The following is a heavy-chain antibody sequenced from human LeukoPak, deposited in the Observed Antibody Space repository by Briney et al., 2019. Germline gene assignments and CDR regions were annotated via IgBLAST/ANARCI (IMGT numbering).Heavy chain of an antibody. V-gene: IGHV3-11*05. CDR1: GFTFSDYY. Sequence: GGSLRLSCAASGFTFSDYYMSWVRQAPGKGLEWVSYISSTGTYTSYADSVKDRFTISRDDAKNSLYLQMNSLRAEDTAVYYCARACYYDSSGYYFLDYWGQGTLVTVSS. D-gene: IGHD3-22*01. J-gene: IGHJ4*02. CDR2: ISSTGTYT. CDR3: ARACYYDSSGYYFLDY.